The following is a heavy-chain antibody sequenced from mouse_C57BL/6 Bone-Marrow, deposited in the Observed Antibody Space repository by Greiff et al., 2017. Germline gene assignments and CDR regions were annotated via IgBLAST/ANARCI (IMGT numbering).Heavy chain of an antibody. J-gene: IGHJ3*01. CDR3: ARSKNWDSWFAY. Sequence: QVQLQQSGAELVRPGTSVKVSCKASGYAFTNYLIEWVKQRPGQGLEWIGVINPGSGGTNYNEKFKGKATLTADKSSSTAYMQLSSRTSEASAVYFCARSKNWDSWFAYWGQGTLVTVSA. CDR1: GYAFTNYL. D-gene: IGHD4-1*01. V-gene: IGHV1-54*01. CDR2: INPGSGGT.